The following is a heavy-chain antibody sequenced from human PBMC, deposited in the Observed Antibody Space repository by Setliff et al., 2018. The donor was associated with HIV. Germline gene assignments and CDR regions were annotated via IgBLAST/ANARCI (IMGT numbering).Heavy chain of an antibody. CDR2: ISAYDGDT. D-gene: IGHD4-4*01. V-gene: IGHV1-18*01. CDR1: GYTFISYS. J-gene: IGHJ4*02. CDR3: ARVGLSAVPFPTVY. Sequence: ASVKVSCKTSGYTFISYSISWMRQAPGQGLEWVGWISAYDGDTKYAQKFHNRLSMTADTSTTTAYMDLRGLTSDDTGVYYCARVGLSAVPFPTVYWGQGTLVTVSS.